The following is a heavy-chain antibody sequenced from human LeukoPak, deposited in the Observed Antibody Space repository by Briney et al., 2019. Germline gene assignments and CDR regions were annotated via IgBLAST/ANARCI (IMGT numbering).Heavy chain of an antibody. CDR3: ARGYYYYGMDV. CDR2: ISSNGGST. CDR1: GFTFSSYA. Sequence: PGGSLRLSCAASGFTFSSYAMHWVRQAPGKGLEYVSAISSNGGSTYYADSVKGRFTISRDNSKNTLYLQMGSLRAEDMAVYYCARGYYYYGMDVWGQGTTVTVSS. J-gene: IGHJ6*02. V-gene: IGHV3-64*02.